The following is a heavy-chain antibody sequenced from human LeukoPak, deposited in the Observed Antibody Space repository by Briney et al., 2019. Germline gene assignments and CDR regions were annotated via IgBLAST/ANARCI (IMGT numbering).Heavy chain of an antibody. CDR3: ARDLNPDYGDYGAVDY. V-gene: IGHV3-48*01. Sequence: GGSLRLSCAASGFTFSSYSMNWVRQAPGKGLEWVSYISSSSSTIYYADSVKGRFTISRDNAKNSLYLQMNSLRAEDTAVYYCARDLNPDYGDYGAVDYWGQGTLVTVSS. CDR1: GFTFSSYS. D-gene: IGHD4-17*01. J-gene: IGHJ4*02. CDR2: ISSSSSTI.